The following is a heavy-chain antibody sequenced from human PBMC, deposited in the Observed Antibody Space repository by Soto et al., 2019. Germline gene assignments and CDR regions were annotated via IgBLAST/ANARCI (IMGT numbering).Heavy chain of an antibody. CDR2: ISGSGGST. CDR3: AKDTRAAADPYYFDY. V-gene: IGHV3-23*01. CDR1: GFTFSSYA. J-gene: IGHJ4*02. D-gene: IGHD6-13*01. Sequence: GGSLRLSCAASGFTFSSYAMSWFRQAPGKGLEWVSAISGSGGSTYYADSVKGRFTISRDNSKNTLYLQMNSLRAEDTAIYYCAKDTRAAADPYYFDYWGQGTLVTVSS.